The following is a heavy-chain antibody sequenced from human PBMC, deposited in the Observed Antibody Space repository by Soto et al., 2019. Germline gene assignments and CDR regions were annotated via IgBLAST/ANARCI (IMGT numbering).Heavy chain of an antibody. CDR1: GGSISSYY. V-gene: IGHV4-4*07. Sequence: PSDTLSLTCTVSGGSISSYYWSWIRQPAGKGLEWIGRIYTSGSTNYNPSLKSRVTMSVDTSKNKFSLKLSPVTAADTAVYYCEREHTSIPHAHYYYGMDVCGQEKTVTVS. CDR3: EREHTSIPHAHYYYGMDV. J-gene: IGHJ6*02. D-gene: IGHD2-2*01. CDR2: IYTSGST.